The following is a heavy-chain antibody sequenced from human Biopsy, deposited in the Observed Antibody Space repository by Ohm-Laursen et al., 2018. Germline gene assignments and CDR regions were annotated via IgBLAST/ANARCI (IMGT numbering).Heavy chain of an antibody. Sequence: SVKVSCKASGYPFSNYYLFWVRQAPGQGLEWMGRINPNSGDTVFARNFQGRVTMTRDTAIGTVYMDLRNLRPDDTAVYFCARMEQPHDYWGQGTLVTVSS. D-gene: IGHD6-13*01. V-gene: IGHV1-2*06. CDR3: ARMEQPHDY. CDR1: GYPFSNYY. J-gene: IGHJ4*02. CDR2: INPNSGDT.